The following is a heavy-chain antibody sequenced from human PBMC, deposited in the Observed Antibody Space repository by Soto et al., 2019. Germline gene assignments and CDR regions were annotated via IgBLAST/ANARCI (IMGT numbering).Heavy chain of an antibody. CDR2: INAGNGNT. D-gene: IGHD3-10*01. J-gene: IGHJ4*02. Sequence: GASGKVSCKASGYTFTSYAMHWVRQAPGQRLEWMGWINAGNGNTKYSQKFQGRVTITRDTSASTAYMELSSLRSEDTAVYYCSRGGSLLLGDLSIDYLGQGVLVIVSS. V-gene: IGHV1-3*01. CDR3: SRGGSLLLGDLSIDY. CDR1: GYTFTSYA.